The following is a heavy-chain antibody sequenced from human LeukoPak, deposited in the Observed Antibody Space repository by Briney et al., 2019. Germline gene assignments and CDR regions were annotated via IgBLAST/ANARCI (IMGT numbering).Heavy chain of an antibody. Sequence: PGGSLRLSCSAPGFTFSSYAMHWVRQAPGKGLEYVSAISSNGATTYYADSVKGRFTISRDNSKNTLYFQMSSLRPEDTAVYYCVKIVLAGGYFDSWGQGTLVTVS. CDR1: GFTFSSYA. J-gene: IGHJ4*02. D-gene: IGHD4-23*01. CDR3: VKIVLAGGYFDS. V-gene: IGHV3-64*05. CDR2: ISSNGATT.